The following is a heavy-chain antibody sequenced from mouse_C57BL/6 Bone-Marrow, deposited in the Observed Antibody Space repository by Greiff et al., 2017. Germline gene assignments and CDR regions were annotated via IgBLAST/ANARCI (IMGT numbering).Heavy chain of an antibody. CDR2: IYPRSGNT. CDR3: ASRGELLRYPWYFDV. CDR1: GYTFTSYG. D-gene: IGHD1-1*01. Sequence: QVQLKESGAELARPGASVKLSCKASGYTFTSYGISWVKQRTGQGLEWIGEIYPRSGNTYYNEKFKGKATLTADKSSSTAYMELRSLTSEDSAVYFCASRGELLRYPWYFDVWGTGTTVTVSS. V-gene: IGHV1-81*01. J-gene: IGHJ1*03.